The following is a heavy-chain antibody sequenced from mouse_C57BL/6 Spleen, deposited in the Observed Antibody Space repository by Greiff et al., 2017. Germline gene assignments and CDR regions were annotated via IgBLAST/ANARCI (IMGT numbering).Heavy chain of an antibody. CDR2: ISDGGSYT. CDR3: ARGSPLRYAMDY. D-gene: IGHD1-1*01. V-gene: IGHV5-4*01. Sequence: DVQLQESGGGLVKPGGSLKLSCAASGFTFSSYAMSWVRQTPEKRLEWVATISDGGSYTYYPDNVKGRFTISRDNAKNNLYLQMSHLKSEDTAMYYCARGSPLRYAMDYWGQGTSVTVSS. CDR1: GFTFSSYA. J-gene: IGHJ4*01.